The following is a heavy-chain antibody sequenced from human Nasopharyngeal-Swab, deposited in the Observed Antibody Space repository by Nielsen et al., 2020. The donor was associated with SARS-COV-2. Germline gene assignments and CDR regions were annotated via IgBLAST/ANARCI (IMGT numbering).Heavy chain of an antibody. CDR3: ARGPLYYYDSENHFDY. D-gene: IGHD3-22*01. Sequence: ASVKVSCKASGYTFTGYYMHWVRQAPGQGLEWMGRINPNSGGTNYAQKFQGRVTMTRDTSISTAYMALSRLRSNDTAVYYCARGPLYYYDSENHFDYWGQGTLVTVSS. V-gene: IGHV1-2*06. CDR1: GYTFTGYY. CDR2: INPNSGGT. J-gene: IGHJ4*02.